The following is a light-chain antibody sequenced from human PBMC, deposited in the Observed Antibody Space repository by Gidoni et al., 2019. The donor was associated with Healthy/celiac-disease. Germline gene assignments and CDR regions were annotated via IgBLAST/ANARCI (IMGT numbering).Light chain of an antibody. V-gene: IGKV1-9*01. Sequence: DIQLTQSPSFLSASVGDRVTITCRASQGISSYLAWYQQKPGKAPKLLIYAASTLQSGVPSRFCGSGSGTEFTLTISSLQPEDFATYYCQQLNSYPHIFTFGPGTKVDIK. CDR1: QGISSY. J-gene: IGKJ3*01. CDR2: AAS. CDR3: QQLNSYPHIFT.